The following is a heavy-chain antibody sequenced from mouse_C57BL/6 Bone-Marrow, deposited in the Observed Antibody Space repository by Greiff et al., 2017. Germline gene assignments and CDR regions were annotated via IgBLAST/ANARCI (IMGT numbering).Heavy chain of an antibody. Sequence: VQLQQPGAELVRPGTSVKLSCKASGYAFTNYLIEWVKQRPGQGLEWIGVINPGSGGTNYNEKFKGKATLTADKSSSTAYMQLSSLTSEDSAVYFWARGGSSGDYCGENATLSLSS. D-gene: IGHD1-1*01. CDR3: ARGGSSGDY. J-gene: IGHJ2*01. CDR2: INPGSGGT. CDR1: GYAFTNYL. V-gene: IGHV1-54*01.